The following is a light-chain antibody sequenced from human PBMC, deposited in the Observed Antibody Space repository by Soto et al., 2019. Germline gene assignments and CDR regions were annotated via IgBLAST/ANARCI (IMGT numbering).Light chain of an antibody. CDR2: GVN. CDR1: SSDIYAYNY. V-gene: IGLV2-14*01. CDR3: GSYAGSDTFV. Sequence: QSVLTQPASVSGSPGQSITITCTGTSSDIYAYNYVSWYQQHPGKAPKVVISGVNIRPSGASSRFSGSKSGNTASLTISGLQAEDEAEYFCGSYAGSDTFVFGTGTKV. J-gene: IGLJ1*01.